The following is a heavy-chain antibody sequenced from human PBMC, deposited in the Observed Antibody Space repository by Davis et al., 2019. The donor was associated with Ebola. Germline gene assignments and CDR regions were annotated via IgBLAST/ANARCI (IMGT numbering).Heavy chain of an antibody. V-gene: IGHV3-23*01. CDR3: AKTMIRGVSPPYYYAMDV. D-gene: IGHD3-10*01. CDR2: VSGSGVNT. J-gene: IGHJ6*02. Sequence: PGGSLRLSCAASGFSFSSYDMSWVRQAPGKGLEWVSGVSGSGVNTYYGDSVKGRLTISRDNSKNTLFLQMNSLRVEDTAVYYCAKTMIRGVSPPYYYAMDVWGQGTTVTVSS. CDR1: GFSFSSYD.